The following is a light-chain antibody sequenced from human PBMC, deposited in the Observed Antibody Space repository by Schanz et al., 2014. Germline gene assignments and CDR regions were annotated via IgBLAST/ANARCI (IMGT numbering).Light chain of an antibody. CDR1: ESIMIY. J-gene: IGKJ1*01. V-gene: IGKV1-39*01. CDR3: QKYNSAPRT. CDR2: SAS. Sequence: DIQMTQSPSSLSAAVGDRVTITCRASESIMIYLNWYQQKPGTAPKLLIYSASSLRSGVPSRFSGSVSGTDFTLTISSLQPEDVATYYCQKYNSAPRTFGQGTKVEIK.